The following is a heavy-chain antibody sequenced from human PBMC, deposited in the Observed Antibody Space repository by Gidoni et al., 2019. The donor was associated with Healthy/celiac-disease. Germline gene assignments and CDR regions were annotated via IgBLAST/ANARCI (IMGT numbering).Heavy chain of an antibody. J-gene: IGHJ6*02. V-gene: IGHV1-69*01. D-gene: IGHD2-21*02. CDR3: ARGAYCGGDCYSRYYYYGMDV. CDR2: IIPIFGTA. CDR1: GATFSSYA. Sequence: QVQLVQSVAEVKKPGSSVKVSCKASGATFSSYAISWVRQAPGQGLEWMGGIIPIFGTANYAQKFQGRVTITADESTSTAYMELSSLRSEDTAVYYCARGAYCGGDCYSRYYYYGMDVWGQGTTVTVSS.